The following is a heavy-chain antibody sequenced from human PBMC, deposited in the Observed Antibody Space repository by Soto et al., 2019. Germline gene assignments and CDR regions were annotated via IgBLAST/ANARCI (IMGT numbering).Heavy chain of an antibody. CDR1: GITFSTYA. CDR2: IGSNGADK. D-gene: IGHD4-17*01. J-gene: IGHJ6*02. V-gene: IGHV3-23*01. CDR3: AADYLRHNSLNGYYYSYGMDV. Sequence: LRLSCAASGITFSTYAMSWVRRAPGKGLEWVSTIGSNGADKQYADFVKGRFTVSRDSSKSTLSLQMNSLRAEDTAVYYCAADYLRHNSLNGYYYSYGMDVWGQGTTVTV.